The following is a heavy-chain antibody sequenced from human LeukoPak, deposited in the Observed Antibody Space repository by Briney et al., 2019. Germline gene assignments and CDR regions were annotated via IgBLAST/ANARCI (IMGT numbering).Heavy chain of an antibody. J-gene: IGHJ6*03. CDR3: ARFAAGGSYYYYMDV. D-gene: IGHD6-25*01. Sequence: GGSLRLSCAASGFTFSSYTMNWVRQPPGKGLEWVSNIGTSSTTIYYADSVKGRFTISRDNAKNSLYLKMNSLGADDTAVCYCARFAAGGSYYYYMDVWGKGTTVTVSS. CDR1: GFTFSSYT. CDR2: IGTSSTTI. V-gene: IGHV3-48*01.